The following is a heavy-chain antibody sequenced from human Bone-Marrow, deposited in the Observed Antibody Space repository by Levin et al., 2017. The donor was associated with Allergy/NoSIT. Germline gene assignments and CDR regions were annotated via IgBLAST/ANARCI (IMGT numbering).Heavy chain of an antibody. J-gene: IGHJ6*02. CDR3: ARRLCSGGTCYSGSHGMDV. V-gene: IGHV4-59*08. CDR2: VYNSGST. D-gene: IGHD2-15*01. CDR1: GDSISSYY. Sequence: PSETLSLTCTVSGDSISSYYWSWIRQPPGKGLEWIGYVYNSGSTNYNPSLKSRVTISVDTSKNQFSLKLSSVTAADTAVYYCARRLCSGGTCYSGSHGMDVWGQGTTVTVSS.